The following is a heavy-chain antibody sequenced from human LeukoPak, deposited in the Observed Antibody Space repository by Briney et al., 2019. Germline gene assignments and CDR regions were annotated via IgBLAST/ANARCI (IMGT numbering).Heavy chain of an antibody. CDR3: AKHSDSSGYYYYYYYMDV. V-gene: IGHV3-21*01. D-gene: IGHD3-22*01. Sequence: GGSLRLSCAASGFTFSSYGMHWVRQAPGKGLEWVSSISTSSSYINYADSVKGRFTISRDNAKKSLYLQMNSLRAEDTAVYYCAKHSDSSGYYYYYYYMDVWGKGTTVTISS. CDR1: GFTFSSYG. CDR2: ISTSSSYI. J-gene: IGHJ6*03.